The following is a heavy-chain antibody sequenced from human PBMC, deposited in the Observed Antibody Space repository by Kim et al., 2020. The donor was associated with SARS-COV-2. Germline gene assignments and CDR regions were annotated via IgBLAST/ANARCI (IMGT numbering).Heavy chain of an antibody. CDR1: GGSISSGGYY. V-gene: IGHV4-31*03. CDR3: ARDGSSSGFDY. CDR2: IYYSGST. Sequence: SETLSLTCTVSGGSISSGGYYWSWIRQHPGKGLEWIGYIYYSGSTYNPSLKSRVTISVDTSKNQFSLKLSSVTAADTAVYYCARDGSSSGFDYWGQGTLV. J-gene: IGHJ4*02. D-gene: IGHD6-6*01.